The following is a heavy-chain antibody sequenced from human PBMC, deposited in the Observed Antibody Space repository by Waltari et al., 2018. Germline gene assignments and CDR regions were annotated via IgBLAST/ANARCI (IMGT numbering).Heavy chain of an antibody. CDR2: INSNSGTT. V-gene: IGHV1-2*06. CDR1: GYTYTAYY. Sequence: QVQLVHSGTEVKQPGASVKVSCKASGYTYTAYYIHWMRPAPGQGLEWMGRINSNSGTTNYAQKFKGRVTMTRDTSISTAYLELSSLRSDDTAVFYCARESSSGNNYFDYWGQGTLVTVSS. J-gene: IGHJ4*02. CDR3: ARESSSGNNYFDY. D-gene: IGHD6-19*01.